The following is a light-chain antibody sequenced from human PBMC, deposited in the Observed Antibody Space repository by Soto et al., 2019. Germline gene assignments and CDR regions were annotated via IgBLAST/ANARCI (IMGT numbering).Light chain of an antibody. CDR3: MQPLQSWT. CDR1: QSLLHSNGYNY. J-gene: IGKJ1*01. Sequence: VMTQSPLSLPVTPGEPASISCMSCQSLLHSNGYNYLDWYLQKPGQSPQLLIYLGSNRASGVPDRFSGSGSGTDFTLKISRVEAEDVGVYYCMQPLQSWTFGQGTKVDIK. CDR2: LGS. V-gene: IGKV2-28*01.